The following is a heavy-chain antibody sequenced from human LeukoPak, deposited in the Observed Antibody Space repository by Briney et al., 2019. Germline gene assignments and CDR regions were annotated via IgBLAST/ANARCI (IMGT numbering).Heavy chain of an antibody. J-gene: IGHJ4*02. CDR2: ISYGGSNK. D-gene: IGHD6-13*01. Sequence: PGGSLRLSCAASGFTFSSYGMHWVRQAPGKGLEWVAVISYGGSNKYYADSVKGRFTISRDNSKNTLYLQMNSLRAEDTAVYYCAKGYSSSWYSGDFDYWGQGTLVTVSS. V-gene: IGHV3-30*18. CDR1: GFTFSSYG. CDR3: AKGYSSSWYSGDFDY.